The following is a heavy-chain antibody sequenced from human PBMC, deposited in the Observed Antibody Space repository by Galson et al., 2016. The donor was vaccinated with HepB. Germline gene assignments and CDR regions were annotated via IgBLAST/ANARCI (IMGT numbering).Heavy chain of an antibody. CDR3: ARDESTVHIRLLYY. CDR1: GGSFTSYY. Sequence: SETLSLTCTVSGGSFTSYYWSWIRQSPGKGLEWIGYIYYTGTTNYNPSLKSRVTMSVDKSKNQFSLNLSSVTAADTAVYYCARDESTVHIRLLYYWGQGTLVTVSS. J-gene: IGHJ4*02. V-gene: IGHV4-59*01. CDR2: IYYTGTT. D-gene: IGHD2-2*01.